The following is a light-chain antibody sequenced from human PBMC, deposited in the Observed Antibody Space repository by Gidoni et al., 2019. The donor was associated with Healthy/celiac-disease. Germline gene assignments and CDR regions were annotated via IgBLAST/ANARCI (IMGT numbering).Light chain of an antibody. Sequence: VMTHSPATLSVSPGERAPLSCRASQRVSSNVAWYQQKPGQAPRLLIYGAATRATGIPARFSGSGSGTEFTLTISSLQSEDFAVYYCQQYNNWPPWTFGQGTKVEIK. V-gene: IGKV3-15*01. CDR2: GAA. CDR1: QRVSSN. CDR3: QQYNNWPPWT. J-gene: IGKJ1*01.